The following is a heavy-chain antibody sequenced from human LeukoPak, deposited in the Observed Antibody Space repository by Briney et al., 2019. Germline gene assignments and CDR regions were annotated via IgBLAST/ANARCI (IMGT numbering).Heavy chain of an antibody. Sequence: SETLSLTCAVYGGSFSGYYWSWIRQPPGKGLEWIGEINNSGSTNYNPSLKSRVTISVDTSKNQFSLKLSSVTAADTAVYYCARGGLRYFDWSNWFDPWGQGTLVTVSS. CDR2: INNSGST. D-gene: IGHD3-9*01. V-gene: IGHV4-34*01. J-gene: IGHJ5*02. CDR1: GGSFSGYY. CDR3: ARGGLRYFDWSNWFDP.